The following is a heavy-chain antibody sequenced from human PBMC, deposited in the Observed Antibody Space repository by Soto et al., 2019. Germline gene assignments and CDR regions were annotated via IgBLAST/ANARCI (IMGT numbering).Heavy chain of an antibody. J-gene: IGHJ5*02. Sequence: GGSLRLSCAASGFTFSSYGMHWVRQAPGKGLEWVAVIWYDGSNKYYADSVKGRFTISRDNSKNTLYLQMNSLRAEDTAVYYCARESTIFGVVSGFDPWGQGTLVTVSS. CDR1: GFTFSSYG. D-gene: IGHD3-3*01. CDR3: ARESTIFGVVSGFDP. CDR2: IWYDGSNK. V-gene: IGHV3-33*01.